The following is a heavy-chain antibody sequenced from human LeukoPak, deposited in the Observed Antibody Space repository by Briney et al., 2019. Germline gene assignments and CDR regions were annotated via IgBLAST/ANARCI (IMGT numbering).Heavy chain of an antibody. J-gene: IGHJ4*02. CDR1: GFIFRIYA. D-gene: IGHD3-9*01. V-gene: IGHV3-23*01. Sequence: PGASLRLSCAASGFIFRIYAMSWVRQAPGKGLEWVSAITGSGDTTYYADSVKGRFTISRDNSKNTLYVEMNTLRAEDTAVYYCAKRGDYDILTGYYVSDFWGQGTLVTVSS. CDR3: AKRGDYDILTGYYVSDF. CDR2: ITGSGDTT.